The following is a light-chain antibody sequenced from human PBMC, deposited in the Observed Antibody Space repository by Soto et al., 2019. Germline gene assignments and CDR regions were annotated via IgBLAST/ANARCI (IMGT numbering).Light chain of an antibody. CDR1: TSNIGSNY. Sequence: QSVLTQPPSASGTPGQRVTISCSGSTSNIGSNYVYWYQQLPGTAPKLLIYSNNQQPSGVPDRFSGSKSGTSASLAISGLRSEDEGDYYCAAWDDSLSGSYVFGTGTKLTVL. V-gene: IGLV1-47*02. CDR3: AAWDDSLSGSYV. J-gene: IGLJ1*01. CDR2: SNN.